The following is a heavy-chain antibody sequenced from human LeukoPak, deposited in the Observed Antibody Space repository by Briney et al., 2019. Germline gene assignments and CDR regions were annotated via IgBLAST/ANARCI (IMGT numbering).Heavy chain of an antibody. CDR3: ARFTYGSGSRDY. CDR1: GFTFSSYW. Sequence: PGGSLRLSCAASGFTFSSYWMHWVRQAPGKGLVWVSRINSDGSSTSYADSVKGRFTISRDNAKNTLYLQMNSLRAEDAAVYYCARFTYGSGSRDYWGQGTLVTVSS. J-gene: IGHJ4*02. V-gene: IGHV3-74*01. D-gene: IGHD3-10*01. CDR2: INSDGSST.